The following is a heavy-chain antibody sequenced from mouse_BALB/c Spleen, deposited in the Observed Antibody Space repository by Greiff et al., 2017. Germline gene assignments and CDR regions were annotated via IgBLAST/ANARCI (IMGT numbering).Heavy chain of an antibody. CDR3: ARYLPYYGSSGYYFDY. CDR2: IFPGTGTT. Sequence: VQLQQSGAELVKPGASVKLSCKTSGYTFTSYWIQWVKQRPGQGLGWIGEIFPGTGTTYYNEKFKGKATLTIDTSSSTAYMQLSSLTSEDSAVYFCARYLPYYGSSGYYFDYWGQGTTLTVSS. V-gene: IGHV1S132*01. D-gene: IGHD1-1*01. J-gene: IGHJ2*01. CDR1: GYTFTSYW.